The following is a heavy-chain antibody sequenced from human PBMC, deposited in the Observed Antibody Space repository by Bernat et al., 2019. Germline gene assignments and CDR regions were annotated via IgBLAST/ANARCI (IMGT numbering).Heavy chain of an antibody. J-gene: IGHJ2*01. V-gene: IGHV3-7*01. CDR3: ARAFEEWLVKRYWYFDL. D-gene: IGHD6-19*01. CDR1: GFTFSSYW. Sequence: EVQLVESGGGLVQPGGSLRLSCAASGFTFSSYWMSWVRQAPGKGLEWVANIKQDGSEKYYVDSVKGRFTISRDNAKTSLYLQMNSLRAEDTAVYYCARAFEEWLVKRYWYFDLWGRGTLVTVSS. CDR2: IKQDGSEK.